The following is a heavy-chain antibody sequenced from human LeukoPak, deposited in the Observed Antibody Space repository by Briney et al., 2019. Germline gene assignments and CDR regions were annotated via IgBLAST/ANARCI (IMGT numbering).Heavy chain of an antibody. Sequence: GASVKVSCKASGYTFTGYYMHWVRQAPGQGLEWMGWINPSSGGTNYAQKFQGRVTMTRDTSISTAYMELSRLRSDDTAVYYCARDEIAVAGLDYWGQGTLVTVSS. D-gene: IGHD6-19*01. CDR1: GYTFTGYY. J-gene: IGHJ4*02. V-gene: IGHV1-2*02. CDR3: ARDEIAVAGLDY. CDR2: INPSSGGT.